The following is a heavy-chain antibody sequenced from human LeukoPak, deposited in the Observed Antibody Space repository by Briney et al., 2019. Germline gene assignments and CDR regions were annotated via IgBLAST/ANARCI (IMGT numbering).Heavy chain of an antibody. CDR2: INHSGST. Sequence: SETLSLTCAVYGGSFNNYYWSWIRQPPGKGLEWIGEINHSGSTNYNPSLKSRVTISVETSKNQFSLKLKSVTAADTAVYYCARGGYYGSGNDFRFDPWGQGTLVTVSS. J-gene: IGHJ5*02. CDR1: GGSFNNYY. D-gene: IGHD3-10*01. V-gene: IGHV4-34*01. CDR3: ARGGYYGSGNDFRFDP.